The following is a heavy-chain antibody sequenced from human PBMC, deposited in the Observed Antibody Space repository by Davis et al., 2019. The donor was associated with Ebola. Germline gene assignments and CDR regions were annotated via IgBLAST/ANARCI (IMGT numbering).Heavy chain of an antibody. CDR1: GYSFTNYT. D-gene: IGHD3-3*01. J-gene: IGHJ6*02. V-gene: IGHV1-3*01. CDR2: INAGNGKT. Sequence: AASVKVSCKASGYSFTNYTIHWVRQAPGQRPEWMGWINAGNGKTRYSQKFQGRISITRDTSANTIYMYLSSLTSEDTAVNYCARDPSSYSDFWRDYYAPRGALDYYYAMDLWGQGTTVTVSS. CDR3: ARDPSSYSDFWRDYYAPRGALDYYYAMDL.